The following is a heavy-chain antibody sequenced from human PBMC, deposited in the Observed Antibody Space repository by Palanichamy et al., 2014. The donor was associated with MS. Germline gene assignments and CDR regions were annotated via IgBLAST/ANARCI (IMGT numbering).Heavy chain of an antibody. CDR1: GFTFSSYG. CDR2: IRYDGSNK. CDR3: AKDHQQWLVRGWFDP. Sequence: QVQXVESGGGVVQPGGSLRLSCAASGFTFSSYGMHWVRQAPGKGLEWVAFIRYDGSNKYYADSVKGRFTISRDNSKNTLYLQMNSLRAEDTAVYYCAKDHQQWLVRGWFDPWGQGTLVTVSS. V-gene: IGHV3-30*02. D-gene: IGHD6-19*01. J-gene: IGHJ5*02.